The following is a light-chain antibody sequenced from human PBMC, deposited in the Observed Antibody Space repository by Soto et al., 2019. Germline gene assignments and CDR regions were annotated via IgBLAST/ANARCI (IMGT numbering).Light chain of an antibody. CDR3: ASWDDSRNGRGV. J-gene: IGLJ2*01. Sequence: QSVLTQPPSVSEAPRQRVTISCSGSSSNIGNNAVNWYQQLPGKTPKLLIYYDDLLPSRVSDRFSGSTSGTSASLSISGRECEDEADYYCASWDDSRNGRGVFGGGTKPTVL. CDR1: SSNIGNNA. V-gene: IGLV1-36*01. CDR2: YDD.